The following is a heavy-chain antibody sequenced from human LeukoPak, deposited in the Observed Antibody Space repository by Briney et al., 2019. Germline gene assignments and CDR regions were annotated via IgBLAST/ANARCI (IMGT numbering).Heavy chain of an antibody. J-gene: IGHJ6*02. CDR1: GFIVNENQ. V-gene: IGHV3-21*06. Sequence: PGGSLRLSCEGSGFIVNENQVNWVRQAPGKGLEWVSGISKISGYRLYSDSVKGRFTISRDNAKNSLHPEMTNLRAEDTAVYYCAAAYGSGSDYGLDVWGQGTTVIVSS. D-gene: IGHD3-10*01. CDR3: AAAYGSGSDYGLDV. CDR2: ISKISGYR.